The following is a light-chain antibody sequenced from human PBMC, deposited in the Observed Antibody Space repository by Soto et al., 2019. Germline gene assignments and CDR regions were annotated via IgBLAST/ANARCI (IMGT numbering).Light chain of an antibody. CDR1: QSVSSY. V-gene: IGKV3-11*01. J-gene: IGKJ5*01. CDR3: QQRSNSII. CDR2: DAS. Sequence: EIVLTQAPATLSLSPEDRATLSCRASQSVSSYLAWYQQKPGQAPRLLIYDASNRATGIPARFSGSGSGTDFTLTISSLEPEAFAVYYCQQRSNSIIFGQGTRLEIK.